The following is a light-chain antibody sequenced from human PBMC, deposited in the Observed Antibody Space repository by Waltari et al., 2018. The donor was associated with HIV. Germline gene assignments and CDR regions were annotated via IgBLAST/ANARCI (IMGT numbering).Light chain of an antibody. CDR2: AAS. CDR3: QQSYDVPYT. V-gene: IGKV1-39*01. Sequence: DIQMTQSPSSLYASVGERVTITCRASQTIRNYLNWYQQRPGIAPKLLIYAASSLQSGVASRFSGRVSGTDFTLTISSLQPEDSAIYYCQQSYDVPYTFGQGTNLEIK. J-gene: IGKJ2*01. CDR1: QTIRNY.